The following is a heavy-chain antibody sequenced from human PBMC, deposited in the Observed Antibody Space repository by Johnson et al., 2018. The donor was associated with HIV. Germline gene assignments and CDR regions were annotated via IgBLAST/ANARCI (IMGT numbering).Heavy chain of an antibody. CDR1: GFTFSSYW. D-gene: IGHD2-21*01. CDR2: IKQDGSEK. CDR3: ATSVSRSSGESAFDI. Sequence: VQLVESGGGLVQPGGSLRLSCAASGFTFSSYWMSWVRQAPGNGLEWVANIKQDGSEKYYVDSVKGRFTISRDNAKNSLYLQMNSLRAEDTAVYYCATSVSRSSGESAFDIWGQGTMVTVSS. V-gene: IGHV3-7*03. J-gene: IGHJ3*02.